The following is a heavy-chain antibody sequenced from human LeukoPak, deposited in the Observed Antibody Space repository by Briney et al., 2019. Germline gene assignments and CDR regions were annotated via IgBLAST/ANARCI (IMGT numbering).Heavy chain of an antibody. J-gene: IGHJ6*03. CDR2: ISWNSGSI. CDR3: ARRGKGETTVVTDGYYYYYMDV. CDR1: GFTFDDYA. Sequence: GGSLRLSCAASGFTFDDYAMHWVRQAPGKGLEWVSGISWNSGSIGYADSVKGRFTISRDNAKNSLYLQMNSLRAEDTALYYCARRGKGETTVVTDGYYYYYMDVWGKGTTVTVSS. V-gene: IGHV3-9*01. D-gene: IGHD4-23*01.